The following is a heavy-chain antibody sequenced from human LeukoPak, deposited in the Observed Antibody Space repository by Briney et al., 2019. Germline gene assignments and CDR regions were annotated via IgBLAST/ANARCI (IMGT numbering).Heavy chain of an antibody. J-gene: IGHJ4*02. D-gene: IGHD6-19*01. CDR1: GFTFSNAW. CDR2: IKSKTDGGTT. CDR3: TAEVYSSGWYFY. V-gene: IGHV3-15*01. Sequence: GGSLRLSCAASGFTFSNAWMGWVRQAPGKGLEWVGRIKSKTDGGTTDYAAPVKGRFTISRDDSKNTLYLQMNSLKTEDTAVYYCTAEVYSSGWYFYWGQGTLVTVSS.